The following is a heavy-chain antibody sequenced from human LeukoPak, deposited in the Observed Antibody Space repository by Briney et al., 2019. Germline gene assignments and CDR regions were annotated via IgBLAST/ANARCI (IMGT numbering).Heavy chain of an antibody. CDR3: ARDYGTTTTTKRWGCFDY. CDR2: IGASGGST. J-gene: IGHJ4*02. CDR1: GFTFSSYA. V-gene: IGHV3-23*01. Sequence: GGSLRLSCVASGFTFSSYAMSWVRQAPGKGLEWVSGIGASGGSTYYADFLKGRFTISRDNSKNTLYLQVNSLRAEDTAVYYCARDYGTTTTTKRWGCFDYWGQGALVTVSS. D-gene: IGHD4-11*01.